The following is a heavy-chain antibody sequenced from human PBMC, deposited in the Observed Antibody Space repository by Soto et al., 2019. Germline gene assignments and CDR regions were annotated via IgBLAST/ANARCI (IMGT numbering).Heavy chain of an antibody. J-gene: IGHJ6*02. D-gene: IGHD3-10*01. CDR1: GITFRRTA. CDR2: IVVGTGST. Sequence: GASVKVSCKASGITFRRTAVQWMRQARGQRLEWIGRIVVGTGSTTYAQKFQGRVTITADESTSTAYMELSSLRSEDTAVYYCARSLWFGEGPENYYYYGMDVWGQGTTVTVSS. CDR3: ARSLWFGEGPENYYYYGMDV. V-gene: IGHV1-58*01.